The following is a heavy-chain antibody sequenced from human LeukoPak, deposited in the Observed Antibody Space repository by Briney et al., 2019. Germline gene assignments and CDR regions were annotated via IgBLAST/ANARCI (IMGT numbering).Heavy chain of an antibody. V-gene: IGHV4-59*01. CDR2: IYYSGST. CDR1: GGSFSGYY. J-gene: IGHJ5*02. D-gene: IGHD6-13*01. Sequence: PSETLSLTCAVYGGSFSGYYWSWIRQPPGKGLEWIGYIYYSGSTNYNPSLKSRVTISVDTSKNQFSLKLSSVTAADTAVYYCARAAGTWWFDPWGQGTLVTVSS. CDR3: ARAAGTWWFDP.